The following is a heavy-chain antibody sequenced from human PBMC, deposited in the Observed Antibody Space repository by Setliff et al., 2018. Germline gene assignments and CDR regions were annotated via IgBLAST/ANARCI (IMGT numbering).Heavy chain of an antibody. V-gene: IGHV1-18*01. D-gene: IGHD2-2*01. CDR3: ARLVRYCTRTSCQRTPGAEY. CDR2: ISVYSGNA. Sequence: ASVKVSCKASGYSFSDSAVSWVRQAPGQGLEWVGWISVYSGNAYSTQKFQGRVTLTTDTSTSIAYMEVKSLTFDDTAVYYCARLVRYCTRTSCQRTPGAEYWGQGTLVTVSS. J-gene: IGHJ4*02. CDR1: GYSFSDSA.